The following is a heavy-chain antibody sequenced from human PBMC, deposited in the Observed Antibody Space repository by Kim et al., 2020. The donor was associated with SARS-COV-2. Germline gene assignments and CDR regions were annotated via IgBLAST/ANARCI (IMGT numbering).Heavy chain of an antibody. CDR1: GGSVSCGSYY. V-gene: IGHV4-61*01. Sequence: SETLSLTCTVSGGSVSCGSYYWSWIRQPPGKGLEWIGNIYYSGSTNYNTSRKRRVTISVDTSKNQFSLKLSSVTAADTAVYYCARGVGFVPCGQGTLVTVSS. CDR2: IYYSGST. D-gene: IGHD3-3*01. CDR3: ARGVGFVP. J-gene: IGHJ5*02.